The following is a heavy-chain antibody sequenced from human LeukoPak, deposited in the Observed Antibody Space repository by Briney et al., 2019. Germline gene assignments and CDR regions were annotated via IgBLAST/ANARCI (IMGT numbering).Heavy chain of an antibody. CDR2: IYYSGST. CDR3: ARSQYSGTYYSPLNY. J-gene: IGHJ4*02. Sequence: SETLSLTCTVSGGSISSHYWSWIRQSPGKGLEWIGYIYYSGSTNYNPSLKSRVTISVDTSKYQFSLNLSSVTAADTAVHYCARSQYSGTYYSPLNYWGQGTLVTVSS. D-gene: IGHD1-26*01. CDR1: GGSISSHY. V-gene: IGHV4-59*11.